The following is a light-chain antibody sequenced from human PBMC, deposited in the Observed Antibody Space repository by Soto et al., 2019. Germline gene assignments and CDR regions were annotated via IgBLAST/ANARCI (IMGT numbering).Light chain of an antibody. CDR2: EAS. J-gene: IGKJ4*01. CDR3: QQRSNWPLT. V-gene: IGKV3-11*01. Sequence: EIVLTQSPATLSLSPEERATLSCRTSQSVSSYLAWYQQKRGQAPRLLIYEASNRATGIPARFSGSGSGTDFTLTISSLEPEDFAIYYCQQRSNWPLTFGGGTKVEI. CDR1: QSVSSY.